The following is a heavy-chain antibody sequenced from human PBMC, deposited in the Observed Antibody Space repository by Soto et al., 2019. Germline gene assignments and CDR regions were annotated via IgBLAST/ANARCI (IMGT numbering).Heavy chain of an antibody. CDR1: GFTFSTNA. CDR2: VSGSGTGT. V-gene: IGHV3-23*01. D-gene: IGHD4-17*01. Sequence: GGSLRLSCVASGFTFSTNAMSWVRQAPGKGLEWVSVVSGSGTGTYYADSVKGRFTISRDNSKNTLYLQMSSLRAEDTAVYYCASSQRYGDHRYFDFWGQGTLVTVSS. CDR3: ASSQRYGDHRYFDF. J-gene: IGHJ4*02.